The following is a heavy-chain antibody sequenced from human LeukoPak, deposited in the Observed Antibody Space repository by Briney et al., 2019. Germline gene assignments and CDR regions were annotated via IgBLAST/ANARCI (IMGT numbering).Heavy chain of an antibody. D-gene: IGHD3-22*01. Sequence: GESLKVSCKGSGYSFTSYWIGWVRQMPGKGLEWMGIIYPGDSDTRYSPSFQGQVTISADKSISTAYLQWSSLKASDTAMYYCARRLTYDSRAYYCLDYWGQGTLVTVSS. CDR1: GYSFTSYW. J-gene: IGHJ4*02. V-gene: IGHV5-51*01. CDR2: IYPGDSDT. CDR3: ARRLTYDSRAYYCLDY.